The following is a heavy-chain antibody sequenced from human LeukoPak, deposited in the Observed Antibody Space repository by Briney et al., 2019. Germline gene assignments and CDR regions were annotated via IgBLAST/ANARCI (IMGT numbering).Heavy chain of an antibody. Sequence: PSETLSLTCTVSGGSISSYYWSWIRQPPGKGLEWIGYIYYSGSTNYNPSLKSRVTISVDTSKNQFSLKLSSVTAADTAVYYCARAITYYYDSSGYLDYWGQGTLVTVSS. D-gene: IGHD3-22*01. CDR1: GGSISSYY. CDR2: IYYSGST. CDR3: ARAITYYYDSSGYLDY. V-gene: IGHV4-59*01. J-gene: IGHJ4*02.